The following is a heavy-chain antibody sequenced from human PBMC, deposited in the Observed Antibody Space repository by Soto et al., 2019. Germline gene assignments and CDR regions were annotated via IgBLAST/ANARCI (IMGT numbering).Heavy chain of an antibody. D-gene: IGHD3-10*02. Sequence: GGSLRLSCAASGFTFSSYAMSWVRQAPGKGLEWVSAISGSGGSTYYADSVKGRFTISRDNSKNTLYLQMNSLRAEDTAVYYCANKAVVTRFGELLQSHVMAVWGQGTTVTVSS. CDR2: ISGSGGST. CDR1: GFTFSSYA. CDR3: ANKAVVTRFGELLQSHVMAV. V-gene: IGHV3-23*01. J-gene: IGHJ6*02.